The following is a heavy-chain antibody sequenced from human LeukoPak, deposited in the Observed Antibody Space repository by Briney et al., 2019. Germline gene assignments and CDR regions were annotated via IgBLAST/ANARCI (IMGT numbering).Heavy chain of an antibody. V-gene: IGHV1-18*01. CDR2: ISAYNGNT. J-gene: IGHJ3*02. CDR1: GYTFTSYG. CDR3: ASLPYCSSTSCYESQDAFDI. D-gene: IGHD2-2*01. Sequence: EASVKVSCKASGYTFTSYGISWVRQAPGQGLEWMGWISAYNGNTNYAQKLQGRVTMTTDTSTSTAYMELRSLRSDDTAVYYCASLPYCSSTSCYESQDAFDIWGQGTMVTVSS.